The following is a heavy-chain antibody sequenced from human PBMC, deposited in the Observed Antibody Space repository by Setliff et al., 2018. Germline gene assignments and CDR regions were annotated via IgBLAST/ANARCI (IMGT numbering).Heavy chain of an antibody. Sequence: GGSLRFSCAASGFTFSNYYMIWIRQAPGKGLEWISYIHDSGNPTYYADSVKGRFTVSRDNAKNSLYLQMTSLRAEDTAIYYCARTTGYRLEGDFDYWGQGTLVTVSS. J-gene: IGHJ4*02. CDR3: ARTTGYRLEGDFDY. CDR1: GFTFSNYY. V-gene: IGHV3-11*01. CDR2: IHDSGNPT. D-gene: IGHD3-16*01.